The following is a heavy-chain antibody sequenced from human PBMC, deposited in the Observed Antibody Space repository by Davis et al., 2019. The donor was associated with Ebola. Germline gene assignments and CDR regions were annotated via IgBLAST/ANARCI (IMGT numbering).Heavy chain of an antibody. CDR2: ISGSGGST. Sequence: GESLKISCAASGFTFSSYAMSWVRQAPGKGLEWVSAISGSGGSTYYADSVKGRFTISRDNSKNTLYLQMNSLRAEDTAVYYCASRFDPHGDYGAFDIWGQGTMVTVSS. CDR1: GFTFSSYA. CDR3: ASRFDPHGDYGAFDI. D-gene: IGHD4-17*01. J-gene: IGHJ3*02. V-gene: IGHV3-23*01.